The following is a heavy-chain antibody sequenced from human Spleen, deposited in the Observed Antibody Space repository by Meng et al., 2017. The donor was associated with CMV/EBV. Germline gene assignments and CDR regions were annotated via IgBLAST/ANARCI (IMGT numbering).Heavy chain of an antibody. V-gene: IGHV4-34*01. CDR1: GGSLSDYS. Sequence: SETLSLTCAVYGGSLSDYSWSWIRQPPGKGLEWIGEINHSGSTNYNPSLKSRVTISIDTSKNQFSLKLSSVTAADTALYYCARALYCSTTSCYRGSYYDLLTSRSLYNFYGMDVWGQGATVTVSS. J-gene: IGHJ6*02. CDR3: ARALYCSTTSCYRGSYYDLLTSRSLYNFYGMDV. D-gene: IGHD2-2*01. CDR2: INHSGST.